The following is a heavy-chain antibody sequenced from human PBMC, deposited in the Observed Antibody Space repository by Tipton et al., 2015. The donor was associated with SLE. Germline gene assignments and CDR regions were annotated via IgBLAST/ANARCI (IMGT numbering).Heavy chain of an antibody. Sequence: TLSLTCTVSGGSITSSSSFWGWIRQPPGKGLEWIGSMFYTGSTYYNPSLKSRVTISVDTSKNQFSLKLSSVTAADTAVYYCARHMITGGEFDYWGQGTLVTVSS. CDR1: GGSITSSSSF. V-gene: IGHV4-39*01. CDR3: ARHMITGGEFDY. D-gene: IGHD3-16*01. J-gene: IGHJ4*02. CDR2: MFYTGST.